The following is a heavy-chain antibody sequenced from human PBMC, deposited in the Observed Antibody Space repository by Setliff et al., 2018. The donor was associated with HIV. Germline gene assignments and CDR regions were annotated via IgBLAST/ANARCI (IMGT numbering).Heavy chain of an antibody. D-gene: IGHD3-22*01. Sequence: SETLSLTCAVSGGSISSNNWWSWVRQPPGKGLEWIGEIYHSGSTNYNPSLKSRVSISVDKSKNQFSLKLSSVTAADTAVYYCARGWGWNDDESSGRRQYAFDIWGQGTMVTVSS. CDR2: IYHSGST. V-gene: IGHV4-4*02. CDR1: GGSISSNNW. CDR3: ARGWGWNDDESSGRRQYAFDI. J-gene: IGHJ3*02.